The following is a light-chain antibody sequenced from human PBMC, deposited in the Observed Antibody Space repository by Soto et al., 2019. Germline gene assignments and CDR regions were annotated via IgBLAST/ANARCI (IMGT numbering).Light chain of an antibody. CDR2: SYN. V-gene: IGLV1-44*01. Sequence: QSVLTQPPSASGTPGQRVAMFCSGSSSNIGRNTVNWYQQLPGTAPRLLIYSYNQRPSGVPDRFSGSKSGTSASLAISGLQSEDEAHYYCAAWDDSLNGPVFGGGTKLTVL. CDR3: AAWDDSLNGPV. J-gene: IGLJ3*02. CDR1: SSNIGRNT.